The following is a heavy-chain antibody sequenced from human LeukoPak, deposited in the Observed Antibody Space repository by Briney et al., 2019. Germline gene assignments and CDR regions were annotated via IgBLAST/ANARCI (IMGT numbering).Heavy chain of an antibody. J-gene: IGHJ4*02. V-gene: IGHV3-23*01. Sequence: PGGSLRLSCAASGFTFSSYATSWVRQAPGKGLEWVSAISGSGGSTYYADSVKGRFPISRDNSKNTLYLQMNSLRAEDTAVYYCAKAMTTVTTKAPNFDYWGQGTLVTVSS. D-gene: IGHD4-17*01. CDR1: GFTFSSYA. CDR2: ISGSGGST. CDR3: AKAMTTVTTKAPNFDY.